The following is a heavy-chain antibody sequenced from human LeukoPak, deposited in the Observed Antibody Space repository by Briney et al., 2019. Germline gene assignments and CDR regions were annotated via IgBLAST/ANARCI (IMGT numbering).Heavy chain of an antibody. J-gene: IGHJ4*02. D-gene: IGHD3-10*01. CDR3: ARSGYGSGTSFDY. V-gene: IGHV4-34*01. CDR1: GGSFSGYY. CDR2: INHSGST. Sequence: SETPSLTCAVYGGSFSGYYWSWIRQPPGKGLEWIGEINHSGSTNYNPSLKSRVTISVDTSKNQFSLKLSSVTAADTAVYYCARSGYGSGTSFDYWGQGTLVTVSS.